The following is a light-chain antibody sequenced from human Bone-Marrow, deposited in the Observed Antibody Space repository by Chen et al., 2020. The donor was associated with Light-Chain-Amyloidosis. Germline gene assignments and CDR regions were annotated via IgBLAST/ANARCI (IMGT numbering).Light chain of an antibody. CDR3: SSYSNTNTRF. Sequence: QSALTQPASVSGSPGQSITISCTGTSSDVGGDNHFSWYQQHPAKAPKLMIYEVTNRPSWVADRYSGSKSDNTAALTISGLKAEDEDDYFCSSYSNTNTRFFGSGTRVTVL. CDR2: EVT. V-gene: IGLV2-14*01. J-gene: IGLJ1*01. CDR1: SSDVGGDNH.